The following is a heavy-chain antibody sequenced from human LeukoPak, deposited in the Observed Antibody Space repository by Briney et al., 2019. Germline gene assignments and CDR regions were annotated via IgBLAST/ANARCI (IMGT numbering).Heavy chain of an antibody. CDR1: GGSISSSSYY. D-gene: IGHD3-22*01. V-gene: IGHV4-39*07. CDR2: IYYSGST. CDR3: ARDITGFYYDSSGTY. Sequence: SETLSLTCTVSGGSISSSSYYWGWIRQPPGKGLEWIGSIYYSGSTYYNPSLKSRVTISVDTSKNQFSLKLSSVTAADTAVYYCARDITGFYYDSSGTYWGQGTLVTVSS. J-gene: IGHJ4*02.